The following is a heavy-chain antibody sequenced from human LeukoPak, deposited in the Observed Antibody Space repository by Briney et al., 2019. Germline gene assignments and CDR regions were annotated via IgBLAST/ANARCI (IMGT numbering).Heavy chain of an antibody. CDR1: GFTFINAW. V-gene: IGHV3-15*01. D-gene: IGHD3-10*01. Sequence: GGSLRLSCAASGFTFINAWMSWVRQAPGKGLAWVGRIKRKSDGGTAEYAAPVKGRFTISRDDSKNTLYLQMNSLKTEDTAVYYCAHFGSAEYFQDWGQGTLVTVSS. J-gene: IGHJ1*01. CDR3: AHFGSAEYFQD. CDR2: IKRKSDGGTA.